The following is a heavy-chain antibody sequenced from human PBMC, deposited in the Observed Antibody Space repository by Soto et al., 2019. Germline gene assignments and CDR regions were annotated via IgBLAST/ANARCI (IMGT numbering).Heavy chain of an antibody. D-gene: IGHD3-10*01. CDR2: ISPNSTTI. CDR3: ARAAGTLVRGVYGMDV. CDR1: GFTFSSYE. J-gene: IGHJ6*02. Sequence: PXGSLRLSCAASGFTFSSYEMNWVRQAPGKGLEWISYISPNSTTIYYSDSVKGRFTISRDNAKSSLNLQMKSLRAEDTAVYYCARAAGTLVRGVYGMDVWGQGTTVTVSS. V-gene: IGHV3-48*03.